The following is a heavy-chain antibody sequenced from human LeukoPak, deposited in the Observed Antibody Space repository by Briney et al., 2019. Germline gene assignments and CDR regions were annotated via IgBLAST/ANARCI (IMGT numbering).Heavy chain of an antibody. CDR2: IYPHDSDT. CDR3: ASLVGDYYFDY. Sequence: GESLKISCNGSGYSFTTSWIGWVRQLPGEGLEWMGIIYPHDSDTRYSPSFQGQVTISVDKSITTAYLQWSSLKASDTAIYFCASLVGDYYFDYWGQGTLVTVSS. J-gene: IGHJ4*02. D-gene: IGHD4-17*01. V-gene: IGHV5-51*01. CDR1: GYSFTTSW.